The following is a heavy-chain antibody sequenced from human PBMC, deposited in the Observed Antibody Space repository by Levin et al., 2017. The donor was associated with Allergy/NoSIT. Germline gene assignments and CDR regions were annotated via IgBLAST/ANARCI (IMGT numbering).Heavy chain of an antibody. J-gene: IGHJ4*02. CDR2: INPNSGGT. CDR1: GYTFTGYY. D-gene: IGHD3-10*01. V-gene: IGHV1-2*02. CDR3: ARSMVRGVIIPGQ. Sequence: ASVKVSCKASGYTFTGYYMHWVRQAPGQGLEWMGWINPNSGGTNYAQKFQGRVTMTRDTSISTAYMELSRLRSDDTAVYYCARSMVRGVIIPGQWGQGTLVTVSS.